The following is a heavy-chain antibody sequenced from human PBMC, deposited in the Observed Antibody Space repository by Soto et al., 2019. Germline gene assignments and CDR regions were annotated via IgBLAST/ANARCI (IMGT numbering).Heavy chain of an antibody. CDR2: IYYSGST. V-gene: IGHV4-59*01. Sequence: SETLSLTCTVSGGSISSYYWSWIRQPPGKGLEWIGYIYYSGSTNYNPSLKSRVTISVDTSKNQFSLKLSSVTAADTAVYYCARADEYYYMDVWGKGTTVTVSS. CDR3: ARADEYYYMDV. CDR1: GGSISSYY. J-gene: IGHJ6*03.